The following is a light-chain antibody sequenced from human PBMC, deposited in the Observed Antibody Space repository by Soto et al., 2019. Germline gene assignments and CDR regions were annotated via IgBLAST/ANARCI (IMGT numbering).Light chain of an antibody. CDR3: QELNTYPPAYT. CDR2: SSS. Sequence: IQLTQSPSSLSASVGDTVTITCRASQGISSYLAWYRQKPGKAPELLIYSSSTLQSGVPSRFSGSRSGTDFTLTISSLQPEDFATYYCQELNTYPPAYTFGQGTKLEIK. CDR1: QGISSY. J-gene: IGKJ2*01. V-gene: IGKV1-9*01.